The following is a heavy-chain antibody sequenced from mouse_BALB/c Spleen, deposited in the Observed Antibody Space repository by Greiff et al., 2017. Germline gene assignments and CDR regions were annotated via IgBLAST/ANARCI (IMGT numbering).Heavy chain of an antibody. D-gene: IGHD1-1*01. V-gene: IGHV1-69*02. Sequence: QVQLQQPGAELVRPGASVKLSCKASGYTFTSYWINWVKQRPGQGLEWIGNIYPSDSYTNYNQKFKDKATLTVDKSSSTAYMQLSSPTSEDSAVYYCTRGDYYGSSYGGFAYWGQGTLVTVSA. CDR3: TRGDYYGSSYGGFAY. CDR2: IYPSDSYT. CDR1: GYTFTSYW. J-gene: IGHJ3*01.